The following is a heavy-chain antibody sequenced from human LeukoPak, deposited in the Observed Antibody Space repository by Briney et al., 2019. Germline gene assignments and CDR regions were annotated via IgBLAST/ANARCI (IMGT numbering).Heavy chain of an antibody. D-gene: IGHD6-19*01. CDR1: GGSFSGYY. Sequence: PSETLSLTCAVDGGSFSGYYWSWIRQPPGKGLEWIGEINHSGSTNYNPSLKSRVTISVDTSKNQFSLKLSSVTAADTAVYYCARGSFQAIAVAGTESRWFDPWGQGTLVTVSS. CDR2: INHSGST. CDR3: ARGSFQAIAVAGTESRWFDP. V-gene: IGHV4-34*01. J-gene: IGHJ5*02.